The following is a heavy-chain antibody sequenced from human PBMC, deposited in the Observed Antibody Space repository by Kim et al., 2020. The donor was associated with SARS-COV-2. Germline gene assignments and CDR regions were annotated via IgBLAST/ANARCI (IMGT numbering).Heavy chain of an antibody. Sequence: SETLSLTCTVSGGSISSYYWSWIRQPPGKGLEWIGYIYYSGSTNYNPSLKSRVTISVDTSKNQFSLKLSSVTAADTAVYYCARFTSITIFGVVGYMDVWGKGTTVTVSS. CDR3: ARFTSITIFGVVGYMDV. CDR2: IYYSGST. J-gene: IGHJ6*03. CDR1: GGSISSYY. V-gene: IGHV4-59*08. D-gene: IGHD3-3*01.